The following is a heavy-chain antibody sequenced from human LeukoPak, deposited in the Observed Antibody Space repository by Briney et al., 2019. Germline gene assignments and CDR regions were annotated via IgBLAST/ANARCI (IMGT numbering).Heavy chain of an antibody. CDR2: IQSKADGGAA. CDR1: GFVFSNAW. D-gene: IGHD5-24*01. Sequence: PGGSLRLSCAASGFVFSNAWMSWVRQAPGKGLEWVGRIQSKADGGAADYAAPVKGKFTISRDDPKNTVYLQMNSLKTEDTAVYYCVTDYLQGEMATIRVNYWGRGTLVTVSS. V-gene: IGHV3-15*01. CDR3: VTDYLQGEMATIRVNY. J-gene: IGHJ4*02.